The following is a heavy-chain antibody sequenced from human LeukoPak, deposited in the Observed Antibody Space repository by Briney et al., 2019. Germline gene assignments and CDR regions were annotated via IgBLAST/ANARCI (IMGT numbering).Heavy chain of an antibody. D-gene: IGHD2-15*01. CDR1: GFTFSSYS. J-gene: IGHJ4*02. V-gene: IGHV3-7*01. CDR2: IKQDGSEK. Sequence: GGSLRLSCAASGFTFSSYSMNWVRQAPGKGLEWVANIKQDGSEKYYVDSVKGRFTISRDNAKNSVYLQMNSLRAEDTAVYYCARDKVVGATYLDYWGQGTLVTVSS. CDR3: ARDKVVGATYLDY.